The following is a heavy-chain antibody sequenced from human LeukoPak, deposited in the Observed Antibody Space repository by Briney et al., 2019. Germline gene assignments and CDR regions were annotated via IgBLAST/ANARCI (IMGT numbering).Heavy chain of an antibody. D-gene: IGHD3-22*01. CDR2: IRYDGSNK. CDR1: GFTFSSYA. Sequence: PGGSLRLSCAASGFTFSSYAMHWVRQAPGKGLEWVAFIRYDGSNKYYADSVKGRFTISRDNSKNTLYLQMNSLRAEDTAVYYCARVLITMIVHDAFDIWGQGTMVTVSS. CDR3: ARVLITMIVHDAFDI. V-gene: IGHV3-30*02. J-gene: IGHJ3*02.